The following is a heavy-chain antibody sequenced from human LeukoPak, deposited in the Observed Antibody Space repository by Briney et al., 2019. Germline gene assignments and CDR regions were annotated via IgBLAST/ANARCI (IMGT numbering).Heavy chain of an antibody. V-gene: IGHV4-39*07. J-gene: IGHJ4*02. D-gene: IGHD2-15*01. Sequence: PSETLSLTCTVSGGSISSSSYYWGWIRQPPGKGLEWIGSIYYSGSTYYNPSLKSRVTISVDTSKNQFSLKLSSVTAADTAVYYCARVEGLAGVGYFDYWGQGTLVTVSS. CDR1: GGSISSSSYY. CDR3: ARVEGLAGVGYFDY. CDR2: IYYSGST.